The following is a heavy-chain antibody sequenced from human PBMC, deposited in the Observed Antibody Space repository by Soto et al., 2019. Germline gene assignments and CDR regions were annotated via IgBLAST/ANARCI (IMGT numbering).Heavy chain of an antibody. J-gene: IGHJ6*02. V-gene: IGHV1-69*13. Sequence: EPSLEVTCKASGGTLSSYGISWVRQAPGQGFEWMGGIIPIFGTTDYARRFQGRVTITADESTTTAYMELTSLRSEDTAVYYCARVRSAGRAWDYYYGMDVWGQGTTVTVS. CDR3: ARVRSAGRAWDYYYGMDV. CDR1: GGTLSSYG. CDR2: IIPIFGTT. D-gene: IGHD6-19*01.